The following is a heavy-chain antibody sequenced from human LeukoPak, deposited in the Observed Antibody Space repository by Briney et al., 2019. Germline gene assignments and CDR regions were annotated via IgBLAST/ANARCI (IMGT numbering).Heavy chain of an antibody. CDR1: GFSVSRYA. CDR2: ISGSGGST. V-gene: IGHV3-23*01. D-gene: IGHD6-19*01. J-gene: IGHJ4*02. CDR3: AKDGTSSGWHFDY. Sequence: PGRSLRLSCAACGFSVSRYAMSWVRQAPGKGLEWVSAISGSGGSTYYADSVKGRFTISRDNSKNTLYVQINSLRAEDTAVYYCAKDGTSSGWHFDYWGQGALVTVSS.